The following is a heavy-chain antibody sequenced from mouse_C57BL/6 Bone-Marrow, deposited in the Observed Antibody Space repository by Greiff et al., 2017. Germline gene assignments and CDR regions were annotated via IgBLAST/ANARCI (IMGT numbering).Heavy chain of an antibody. D-gene: IGHD2-5*01. V-gene: IGHV14-4*01. Sequence: EVQLVESGAELVRPGASVKLSCTASGFNIKDDYMHWVKQRPEQGLEWIGWIDPENGDTEYASKFQGKATITADTSSNTAYLQLSSLTSEDTAVYYCTRSNSFAYWGQGTLVTVSA. CDR3: TRSNSFAY. J-gene: IGHJ3*01. CDR2: IDPENGDT. CDR1: GFNIKDDY.